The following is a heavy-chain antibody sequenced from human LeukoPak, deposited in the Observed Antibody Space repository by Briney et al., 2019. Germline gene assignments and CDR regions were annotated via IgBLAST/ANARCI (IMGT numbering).Heavy chain of an antibody. CDR1: GGSIRSRNYY. D-gene: IGHD5-12*01. CDR2: FYDSGST. J-gene: IGHJ3*02. V-gene: IGHV4-39*01. CDR3: ARHTRPGCSGYENAFDI. Sequence: SETLSLTCIVSGGSIRSRNYYWDWIRQPPGKGLEWIGNFYDSGSTYYNPSLKSRVTISGDTSKNQFSLKLTSVTAADTAVYYCARHTRPGCSGYENAFDIWGQRTMVTVSS.